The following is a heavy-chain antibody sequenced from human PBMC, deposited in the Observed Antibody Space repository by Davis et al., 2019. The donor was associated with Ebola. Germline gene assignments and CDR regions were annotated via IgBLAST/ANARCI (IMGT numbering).Heavy chain of an antibody. Sequence: GGSLRLSCAGSGFTFSTYEMNWVRQAPGKGLEWISYIRGSSSTIYYADSVKGRFTISRDNAKNSLYLQMNSLRAEDTAVYYCARDVGVVPAAMTLDVWGPGTTVTVSS. CDR2: IRGSSSTI. CDR1: GFTFSTYE. D-gene: IGHD2-2*01. J-gene: IGHJ6*02. V-gene: IGHV3-48*03. CDR3: ARDVGVVPAAMTLDV.